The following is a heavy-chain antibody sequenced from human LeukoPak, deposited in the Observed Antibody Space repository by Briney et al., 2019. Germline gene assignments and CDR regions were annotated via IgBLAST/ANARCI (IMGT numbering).Heavy chain of an antibody. CDR3: ARQRTIFGVVTTFDP. CDR2: IYYTGST. D-gene: IGHD3-3*01. J-gene: IGHJ5*02. CDR1: GGSISSRGYS. V-gene: IGHV4-31*03. Sequence: SETLSLTCTVSGGSISSRGYSWSWIRQHPGTGLEWIGSIYYTGSTYYNPSLKSRITISVDTSQNQLSLKLSSVTAADTAVYYCARQRTIFGVVTTFDPWGQGTLVTVSS.